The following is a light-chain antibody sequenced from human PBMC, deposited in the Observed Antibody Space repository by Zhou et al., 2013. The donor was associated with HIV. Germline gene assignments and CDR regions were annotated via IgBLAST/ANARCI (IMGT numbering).Light chain of an antibody. CDR3: GTWNSRLSAVV. Sequence: QSVLTQPPSASGTPGQRVTISCSGSSSNIGSNTVNWYQQLPGTAPKLLMYRNNKRPSGIPDRFSGSKSGTSATLDITGLQTGDEADYYCGTWNSRLSAVVFGGGTKVTVL. V-gene: IGLV1-44*01. CDR2: RNN. CDR1: SSNIGSNT. J-gene: IGLJ2*01.